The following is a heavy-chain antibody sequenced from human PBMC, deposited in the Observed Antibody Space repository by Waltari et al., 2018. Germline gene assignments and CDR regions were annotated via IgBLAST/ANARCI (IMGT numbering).Heavy chain of an antibody. CDR3: ARQSRGHSSGWSSMDV. Sequence: QVQLVQSGAEVKKPGASVKVSCKASGYTFTSYGISWVRQAPGQGLEWMGWISAYNGNTNYAQRRQGRVTMTTDTSTSTAYMELRSLRSDDTAVYYCARQSRGHSSGWSSMDVWGQGTTVTVSS. V-gene: IGHV1-18*01. J-gene: IGHJ6*02. D-gene: IGHD6-19*01. CDR2: ISAYNGNT. CDR1: GYTFTSYG.